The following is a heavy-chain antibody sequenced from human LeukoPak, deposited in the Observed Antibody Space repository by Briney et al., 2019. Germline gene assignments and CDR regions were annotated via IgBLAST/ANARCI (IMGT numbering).Heavy chain of an antibody. Sequence: SETLSLTCGVYGGSLSGHYWSWIRQPPGKGLEWIGESNHSGDTNYNPSLKTRVKISVDTSKNQFSLKLDSVTAADTALYYCARGVSSVDSWGQGTLVTVSS. D-gene: IGHD6-19*01. J-gene: IGHJ4*02. CDR1: GGSLSGHY. CDR3: ARGVSSVDS. CDR2: SNHSGDT. V-gene: IGHV4-34*01.